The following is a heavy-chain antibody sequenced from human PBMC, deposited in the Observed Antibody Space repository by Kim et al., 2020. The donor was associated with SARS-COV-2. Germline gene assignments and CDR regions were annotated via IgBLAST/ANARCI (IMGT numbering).Heavy chain of an antibody. CDR3: ARVGGRIAAAGVDY. J-gene: IGHJ4*02. Sequence: SETLSLTCTVSGGSISSGGYYWSWIRQHPGKGLEWIGYIYYSGSTYYNPSLKSRVTISVDTSKNQFSLKLSSVTAADTAVYYCARVGGRIAAAGVDYWGQGTLVTVSS. D-gene: IGHD6-13*01. CDR1: GGSISSGGYY. CDR2: IYYSGST. V-gene: IGHV4-31*03.